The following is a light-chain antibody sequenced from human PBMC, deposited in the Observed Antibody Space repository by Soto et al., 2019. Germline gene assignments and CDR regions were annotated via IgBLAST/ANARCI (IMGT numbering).Light chain of an antibody. CDR1: QSVSSY. J-gene: IGKJ5*01. CDR3: QQRSIWPPT. CDR2: DAS. Sequence: EIVLTQSPATVSLTPRERATLSCRASQSVSSYLAWYQQKPGQAPRLLIYDASNRATGIPARFSGSGSGTDFTLTISSLEPEDFAVYYCQQRSIWPPTSGQGARLEIK. V-gene: IGKV3-11*01.